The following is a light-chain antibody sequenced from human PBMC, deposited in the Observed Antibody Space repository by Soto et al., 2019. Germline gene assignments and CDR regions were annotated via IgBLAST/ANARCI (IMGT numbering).Light chain of an antibody. Sequence: EIVLTQSPGTLSLSPGESATLSCRASQSVSSNSLAWYRRNPGQPPSLLIYGTSTRATDIPRRFSGSGAGTAFTLTIARLEPEDFAVYFCQQDGDSPPTFGQGTKVEVK. CDR3: QQDGDSPPT. CDR2: GTS. J-gene: IGKJ1*01. CDR1: QSVSSNS. V-gene: IGKV3-20*01.